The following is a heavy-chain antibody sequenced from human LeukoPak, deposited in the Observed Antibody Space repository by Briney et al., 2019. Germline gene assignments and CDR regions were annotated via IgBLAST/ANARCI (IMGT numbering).Heavy chain of an antibody. D-gene: IGHD1-26*01. Sequence: SGGSLRLSCAASGFTFSNYAMNWVRQAPGKGLQWVSGIRASDHSTYYVDSVKGRFTISRDNSKNTLYLEMNSLRAEDTAVYYSAKESGSHGIVICASFDYWGQGTLVTVSS. CDR3: AKESGSHGIVICASFDY. V-gene: IGHV3-23*01. CDR2: IRASDHST. CDR1: GFTFSNYA. J-gene: IGHJ4*02.